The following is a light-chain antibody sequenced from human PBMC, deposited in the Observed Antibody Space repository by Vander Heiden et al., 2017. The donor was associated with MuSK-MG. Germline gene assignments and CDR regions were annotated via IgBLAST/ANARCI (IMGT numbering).Light chain of an antibody. J-gene: IGKJ1*01. V-gene: IGKV1-17*01. CDR1: QGIRSD. Sequence: DVQMTQSPSSLSAFVGDRVTITCRASQGIRSDLGWYQQKPGKALKRLIYAVSTSQSGVPSRFSGSGSGTQFTLTISSLQPEDFATYYCLQYNSYPWTFGPGTRVEIK. CDR3: LQYNSYPWT. CDR2: AVS.